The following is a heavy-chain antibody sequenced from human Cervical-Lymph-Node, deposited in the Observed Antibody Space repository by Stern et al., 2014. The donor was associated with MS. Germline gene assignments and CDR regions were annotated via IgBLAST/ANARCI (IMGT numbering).Heavy chain of an antibody. CDR3: ARDAVRSSGWHL. D-gene: IGHD6-19*01. V-gene: IGHV1-18*01. J-gene: IGHJ4*02. CDR2: ISAYNGNT. CDR1: GYTFTNYG. Sequence: VQLGQSGVEVKKPGASVTVSCKASGYTFTNYGISWVRQAPGQGLEWMGLISAYNGNTSYAQNLQGRVTMTTDTSTSTAYMELRSLRSDDTAVYYCARDAVRSSGWHLWGQGTLVTVSS.